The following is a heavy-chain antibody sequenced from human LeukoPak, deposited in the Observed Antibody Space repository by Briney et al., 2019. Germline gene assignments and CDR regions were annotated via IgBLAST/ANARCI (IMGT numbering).Heavy chain of an antibody. CDR2: INPSGGST. V-gene: IGHV1-46*01. J-gene: IGHJ4*02. D-gene: IGHD3-3*01. CDR3: ARADPIFGVVPYFDY. Sequence: ASVKVSCKASGYTFTGYYMHWVRQAPGQGLEWMGIINPSGGSTSYAQKFQGRVTMTRDTSTSTVYMELSSLRSEDTAVYYCARADPIFGVVPYFDYWGQGTLVTVSS. CDR1: GYTFTGYY.